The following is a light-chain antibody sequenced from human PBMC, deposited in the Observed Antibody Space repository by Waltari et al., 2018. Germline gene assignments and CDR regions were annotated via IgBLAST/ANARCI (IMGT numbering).Light chain of an antibody. J-gene: IGLJ2*01. Sequence: SYELTQPPSVSVSPGQTASIPCSGDKLGDNYASWYQQKPGQSPVLVIYQDDKRPSGNPERFSGSNSGDTATLTIGGTQATDEADYFCQAWDNSTVVFGGGTKLTVL. CDR3: QAWDNSTVV. V-gene: IGLV3-1*01. CDR2: QDD. CDR1: KLGDNY.